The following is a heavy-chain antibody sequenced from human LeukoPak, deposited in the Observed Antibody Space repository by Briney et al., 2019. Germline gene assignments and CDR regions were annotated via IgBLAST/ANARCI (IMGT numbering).Heavy chain of an antibody. V-gene: IGHV3-23*01. CDR2: ISGSGGST. CDR1: GFTFSSYA. D-gene: IGHD3-10*01. CDR3: AKEARILWFGELLYPFAY. Sequence: GGSLRLSCAASGFTFSSYAMSWVRQAPGKGLEWVSAISGSGGSTYYADSVKGRFTISRDNSKNTLYLQMNSLRAEDTAVYYCAKEARILWFGELLYPFAYWGQGTLVTVSS. J-gene: IGHJ4*02.